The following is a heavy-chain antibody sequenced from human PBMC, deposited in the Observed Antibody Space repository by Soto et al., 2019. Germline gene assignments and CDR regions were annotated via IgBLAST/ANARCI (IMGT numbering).Heavy chain of an antibody. CDR2: ISAYNGNT. CDR3: AREDGYCISTSCYGDGYYYYGMDV. D-gene: IGHD2-2*03. V-gene: IGHV1-18*01. Sequence: ASVKVSFKASGYTFTSYGISWVRQAPGQGLEWMGWISAYNGNTNYAQKLQGRVTMTTDTSTSTAYMELRSLRSDDTAVYYCAREDGYCISTSCYGDGYYYYGMDVWGQGTTVTVSS. J-gene: IGHJ6*02. CDR1: GYTFTSYG.